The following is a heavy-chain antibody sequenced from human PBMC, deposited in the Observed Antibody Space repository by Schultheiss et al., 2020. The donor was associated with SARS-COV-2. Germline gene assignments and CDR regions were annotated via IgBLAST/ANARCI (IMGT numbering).Heavy chain of an antibody. J-gene: IGHJ4*02. V-gene: IGHV4-61*05. CDR3: AARGRQLVRFVWLDY. CDR1: GDSMTGRNYY. CDR2: IYYSGST. Sequence: SETLSLTCNVSGDSMTGRNYYWGWIRQPPGKGLEWIGYIYYSGSTYYTPSLKSRVTISIDTSKNQFSLKLSSVTSADTAVYYCAARGRQLVRFVWLDYWGQGTLVTVSS. D-gene: IGHD6-6*01.